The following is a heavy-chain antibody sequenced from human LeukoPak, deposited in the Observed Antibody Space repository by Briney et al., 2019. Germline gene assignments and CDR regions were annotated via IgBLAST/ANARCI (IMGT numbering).Heavy chain of an antibody. V-gene: IGHV6-1*01. CDR3: ARDSGTTGEVKFDP. CDR1: GDSVSSDSAA. Sequence: SQTLSLTCAISGDSVSSDSAAWNWIRQSPSRGLEWLGRTYYRSKWYNDYAVSVKSRITINPDTSKNQFSLQLNSVTPEDTAVYYCARDSGTTGEVKFDPWGQGTLVTVSS. J-gene: IGHJ5*02. CDR2: TYYRSKWYN. D-gene: IGHD3-10*01.